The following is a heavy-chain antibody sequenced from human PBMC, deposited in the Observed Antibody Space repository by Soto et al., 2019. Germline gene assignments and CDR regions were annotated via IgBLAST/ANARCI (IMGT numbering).Heavy chain of an antibody. CDR3: ARVWIARDFNI. Sequence: SVKVPCKAAGGTFSSYSISWVRQAPGQGLEWMGGIIPIFGTANYAQDFQGRVTITADESTSTSYMELSSLRSEDTAVYYCARVWIARDFNIWGQGTMDTVSS. D-gene: IGHD2-2*03. CDR2: IIPIFGTA. V-gene: IGHV1-69*13. CDR1: GGTFSSYS. J-gene: IGHJ3*02.